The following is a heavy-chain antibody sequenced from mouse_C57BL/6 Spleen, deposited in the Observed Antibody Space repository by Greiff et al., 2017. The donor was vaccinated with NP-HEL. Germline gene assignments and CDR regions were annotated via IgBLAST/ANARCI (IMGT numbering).Heavy chain of an antibody. CDR3: ARWATVVAPFDY. CDR1: GYTFTDYY. J-gene: IGHJ2*01. D-gene: IGHD1-1*01. CDR2: INPNNGGT. Sequence: VQLQQSGPELVKPGASVKISCKASGYTFTDYYMNWVKQSHGKSLEWIGDINPNNGGTSYNQKFKGKATLTVDKSSSTAYMELRSLTSEDSAVYYCARWATVVAPFDYWGQGTTLTVSS. V-gene: IGHV1-26*01.